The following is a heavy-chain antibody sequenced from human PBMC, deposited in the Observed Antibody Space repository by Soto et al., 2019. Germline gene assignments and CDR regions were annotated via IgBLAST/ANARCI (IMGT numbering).Heavy chain of an antibody. CDR1: GGSISGYY. J-gene: IGHJ4*02. CDR3: ATSSDSGTYHSAFDS. Sequence: QVQLRESGPGLVKPSETLSLTCTVSGGSISGYYWSWIRQPPGKGLEWIGHIYYSGRTNYSPSLKSRVTISVDTSKNQFSQKLTSVTAADTALYYCATSSDSGTYHSAFDSWGQGTLVTVSS. CDR2: IYYSGRT. D-gene: IGHD3-22*01. V-gene: IGHV4-59*01.